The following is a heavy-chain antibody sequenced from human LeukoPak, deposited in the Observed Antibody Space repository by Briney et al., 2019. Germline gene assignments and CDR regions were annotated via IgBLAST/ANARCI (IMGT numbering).Heavy chain of an antibody. CDR3: ARDDHYYDSSGYYRVFDY. CDR2: IYHSGST. CDR1: GYSISSGYD. J-gene: IGHJ4*02. Sequence: SETLSLTCTVSGYSISSGYDWGWIRQPPGKGLEWSWRIYHSGSTYYNPSLKRLVTISVDTSKNQFSLKLSSVTAAHTAVYYSARDDHYYDSSGYYRVFDYWGQGTLVTVSS. V-gene: IGHV4-38-2*02. D-gene: IGHD3-22*01.